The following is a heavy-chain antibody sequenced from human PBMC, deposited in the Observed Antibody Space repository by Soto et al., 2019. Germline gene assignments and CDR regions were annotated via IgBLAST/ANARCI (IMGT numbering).Heavy chain of an antibody. CDR3: ARARPVSGFDY. V-gene: IGHV3-21*01. CDR1: GFTFSSYS. J-gene: IGHJ4*02. Sequence: EVQLVESGGGLVKPGGSLRLSCAASGFTFSSYSMNWVRQAPGKGLDWVSSISSSSSYIYYADSLKGRFTISRDNAKNSLYLQMNSLRAEDTAVYYCARARPVSGFDYWGQGTLVTVSS. CDR2: ISSSSSYI. D-gene: IGHD3-22*01.